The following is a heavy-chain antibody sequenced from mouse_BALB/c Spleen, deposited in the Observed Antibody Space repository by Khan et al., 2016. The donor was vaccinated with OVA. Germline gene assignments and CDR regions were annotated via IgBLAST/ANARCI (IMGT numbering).Heavy chain of an antibody. Sequence: EVELVESGPGLVKPSQSLSLTCTVTGYSITSDYAWNWIRQFPGNKLEWMGYISYSGNTKYYPSLKSRISITRDTSKNQFFLQLNSVTTEDTATYYCARIYGGDFDYWGQGTTLTVSS. CDR1: GYSITSDYA. D-gene: IGHD1-1*01. CDR2: ISYSGNT. V-gene: IGHV3-2*02. CDR3: ARIYGGDFDY. J-gene: IGHJ2*01.